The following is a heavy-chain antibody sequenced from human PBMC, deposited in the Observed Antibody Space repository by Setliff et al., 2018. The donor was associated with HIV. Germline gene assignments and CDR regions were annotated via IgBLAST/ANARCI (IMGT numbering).Heavy chain of an antibody. Sequence: GGSLRLSCAASGFTFSSYGMHWVRQAPGKGLEWVAAISVDGSGKFYANSVKGRFTIPRDNSRNTLYLQMNSLRDEDTAVYYCAREGGSSGYCGYFDYWGQGTLVTVSS. CDR2: ISVDGSGK. CDR3: AREGGSSGYCGYFDY. CDR1: GFTFSSYG. V-gene: IGHV3-30*03. D-gene: IGHD3-22*01. J-gene: IGHJ4*02.